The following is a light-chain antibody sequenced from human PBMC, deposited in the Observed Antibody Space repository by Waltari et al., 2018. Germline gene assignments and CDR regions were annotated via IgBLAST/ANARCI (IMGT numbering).Light chain of an antibody. J-gene: IGKJ1*01. V-gene: IGKV2-30*02. Sequence: VVMIQSPLSLPVTLGRSAFITSRSSQSLVHSDGNTYLNWFQQRPGQSPRRLIYKVSKRDSGVLYRFSGSGSGTDFTLKISRVEAEDVGVYYCMQGTQWPRTFGQGTKVQIK. CDR3: MQGTQWPRT. CDR1: QSLVHSDGNTY. CDR2: KVS.